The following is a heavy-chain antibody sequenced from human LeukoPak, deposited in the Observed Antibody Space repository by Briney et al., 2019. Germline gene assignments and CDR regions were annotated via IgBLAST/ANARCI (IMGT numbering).Heavy chain of an antibody. CDR3: AVGGYCSSTSCHQGIDY. CDR2: IRPIVGAA. Sequence: ASVKVSCKASRGTFSSYAISWVRQAPGQGREWMRGIRPIVGAANSAQKFRGRVTTTAAESPSTTYMEPSSLTSEEPAVYCCAVGGYCSSTSCHQGIDYWGQGTLLTVSS. CDR1: RGTFSSYA. J-gene: IGHJ4*02. D-gene: IGHD2-2*01. V-gene: IGHV1-69*13.